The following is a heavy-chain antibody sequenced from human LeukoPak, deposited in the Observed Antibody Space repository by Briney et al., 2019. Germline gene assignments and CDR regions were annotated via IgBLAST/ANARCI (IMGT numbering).Heavy chain of an antibody. CDR2: INPNSGGT. J-gene: IGHJ3*02. Sequence: GASVTVSCKASGYTFTGYYMHWVRQAPGQGLEWMGWINPNSGGTNYAQKFQGRVTMTRDTSISTAYMELSRLRSDDTAVYYCARVSRTRRNYYDSSVGDAFDIWGQGTMVTVSS. CDR1: GYTFTGYY. V-gene: IGHV1-2*02. D-gene: IGHD3-22*01. CDR3: ARVSRTRRNYYDSSVGDAFDI.